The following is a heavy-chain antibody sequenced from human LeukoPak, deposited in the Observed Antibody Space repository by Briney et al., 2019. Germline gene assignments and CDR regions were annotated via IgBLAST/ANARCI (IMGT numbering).Heavy chain of an antibody. CDR2: ISPRGETI. V-gene: IGHV3-48*01. J-gene: IGHJ4*02. Sequence: GGSLRLSCVTSGFVFSSRGMVWARQAPGNGLEWVSYISPRGETIYYADSVKGRFTVSRDNAKSSMFLQMESLRVEDTAKYYCARVDGPTVFVYYLDFWGQGILATVSS. CDR3: ARVDGPTVFVYYLDF. D-gene: IGHD3-10*02. CDR1: GFVFSSRG.